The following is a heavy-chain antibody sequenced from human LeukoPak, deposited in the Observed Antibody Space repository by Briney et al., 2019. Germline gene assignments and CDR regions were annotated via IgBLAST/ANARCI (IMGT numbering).Heavy chain of an antibody. J-gene: IGHJ4*02. D-gene: IGHD6-19*01. Sequence: PGGSLRLSCAASGFTFSSYAMHWVRQAPGKGLEYVSAISSNGGSTYHANSVKGRFTISRDNSKNTLYLQMGSLRAEDMAVYYCARERRDSSGWYYFDYWGQGTLVTVSS. V-gene: IGHV3-64*01. CDR2: ISSNGGST. CDR3: ARERRDSSGWYYFDY. CDR1: GFTFSSYA.